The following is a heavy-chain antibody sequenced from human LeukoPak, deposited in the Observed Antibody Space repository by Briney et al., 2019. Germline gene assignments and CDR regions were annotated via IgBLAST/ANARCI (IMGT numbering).Heavy chain of an antibody. J-gene: IGHJ4*02. D-gene: IGHD3-3*01. CDR2: ISSSGNT. CDR3: ARLGAGSTYYDFWSGYSSFYFDY. Sequence: SETLSLTCTVSGGSTSSGNYYWGWIRQPPGQGLEWIGGISSSGNTYYNPSLKRRITIFIDTSKNHFSLKLSSVSAADTAVYYCARLGAGSTYYDFWSGYSSFYFDYWGQGTLVTVSS. CDR1: GGSTSSGNYY. V-gene: IGHV4-39*02.